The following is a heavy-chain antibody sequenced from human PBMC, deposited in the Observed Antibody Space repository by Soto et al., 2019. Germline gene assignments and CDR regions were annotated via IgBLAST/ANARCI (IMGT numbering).Heavy chain of an antibody. CDR1: GFTFNTYG. CDR3: ARIGPYCGGDCYPDFDF. CDR2: VSGSGGGT. V-gene: IGHV3-23*01. Sequence: LRLSCAASGFTFNTYGMTWVRQAPGKGLEWVSTVSGSGGGTYYADSVKGRFTISRVNSKNTMYLQMSNLRAEDTAVYFCARIGPYCGGDCYPDFDFWGLGTPVTVSS. J-gene: IGHJ4*02. D-gene: IGHD2-21*02.